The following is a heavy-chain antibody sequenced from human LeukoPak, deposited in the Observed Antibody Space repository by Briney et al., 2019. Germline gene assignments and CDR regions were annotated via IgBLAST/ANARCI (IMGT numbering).Heavy chain of an antibody. CDR2: ISSSGITI. V-gene: IGHV3-11*04. CDR1: GFTFSDYY. J-gene: IGHJ4*02. Sequence: PGGSLRLSCAASGFTFSDYYMSWIRQAPGKGLEWVSYISSSGITIYYADSVKGRFTISRDNGIKSLYLEMHSLRVEDTALYYCVKDSRAVAGTGFDYWGQGTLVTVSS. CDR3: VKDSRAVAGTGFDY. D-gene: IGHD6-19*01.